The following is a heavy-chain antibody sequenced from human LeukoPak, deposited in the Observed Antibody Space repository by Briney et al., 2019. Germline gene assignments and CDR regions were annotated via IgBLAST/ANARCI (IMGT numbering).Heavy chain of an antibody. V-gene: IGHV3-30*04. CDR3: AKDDYYDTSGYRD. CDR1: GFAFSSYA. Sequence: GGSLRLSCAASGFAFSSYAMHWVRQAPGKGLEWVAIISYDVGKKYYADSVKGRFTISRDNSKNTLYLQMNSLRAEDTAVYYCAKDDYYDTSGYRDWGQGTLVTVSS. CDR2: ISYDVGKK. J-gene: IGHJ4*02. D-gene: IGHD3-22*01.